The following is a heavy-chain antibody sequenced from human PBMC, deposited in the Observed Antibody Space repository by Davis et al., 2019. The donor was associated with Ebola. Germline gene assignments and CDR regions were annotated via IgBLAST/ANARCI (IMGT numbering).Heavy chain of an antibody. CDR2: IYTSGTT. J-gene: IGHJ6*02. Sequence: SETLSLTCTVSGVSIRSGEYYWSWIRQHPGKGLEWIGRIYTSGTTNYNPSLKSRVTMSVDTSKNQFSLKLSSVTAADTAVYYCARDVPEGDFWSGYWVGGMDVWGQGTAVTVSS. CDR3: ARDVPEGDFWSGYWVGGMDV. V-gene: IGHV4-61*02. CDR1: GVSIRSGEYY. D-gene: IGHD3-3*01.